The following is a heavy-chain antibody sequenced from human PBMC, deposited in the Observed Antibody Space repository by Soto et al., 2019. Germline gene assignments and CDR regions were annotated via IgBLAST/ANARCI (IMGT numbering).Heavy chain of an antibody. V-gene: IGHV1-8*01. D-gene: IGHD3-3*01. CDR1: GYTFTSYD. CDR2: MNPNSGNT. J-gene: IGHJ4*02. CDR3: ARGITIFGVVPG. Sequence: QVQLVQSGAEVKKPGASVKFSCKAYGYTFTSYDINSVRQATGQGLEWMGWMNPNSGNTGYAQKFHGRLTMTRNTSISTAYMELRSLRSEDTAVYYCARGITIFGVVPGWGKGTLVTFSS.